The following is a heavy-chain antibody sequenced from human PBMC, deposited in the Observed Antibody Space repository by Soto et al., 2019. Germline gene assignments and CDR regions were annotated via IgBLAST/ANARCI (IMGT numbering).Heavy chain of an antibody. V-gene: IGHV3-15*01. Sequence: PGGSLRLSCAASGFTFSNAWMSWVLQAPGKGLEWVGRIKSKTDGGTTDYAAPVKGRFTISRDDSKNTLYLQMNSLKTEDTAVYYCTTDPSLVLRFLEWLLYFDYWGQGTLVTVSS. CDR1: GFTFSNAW. CDR3: TTDPSLVLRFLEWLLYFDY. CDR2: IKSKTDGGTT. D-gene: IGHD3-3*01. J-gene: IGHJ4*02.